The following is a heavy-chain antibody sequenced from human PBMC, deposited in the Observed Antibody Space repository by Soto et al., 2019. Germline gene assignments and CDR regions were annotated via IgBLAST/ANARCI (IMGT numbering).Heavy chain of an antibody. CDR1: GGSSSSYY. Sequence: QVQLQESGPGLVKPSETLSLTCTVSGGSSSSYYWCWIRQPPGKGLEWIGYIYYSGSTNYNPSLKSRVPISEHQAKNQFPLKLSSEPAADTAVYYCARQHSGYDLRDDAFDIWGQGTMVTASS. V-gene: IGHV4-59*08. CDR2: IYYSGST. J-gene: IGHJ3*02. D-gene: IGHD5-12*01. CDR3: ARQHSGYDLRDDAFDI.